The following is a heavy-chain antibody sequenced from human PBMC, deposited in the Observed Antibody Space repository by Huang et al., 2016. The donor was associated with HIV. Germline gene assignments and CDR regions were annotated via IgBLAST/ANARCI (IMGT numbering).Heavy chain of an antibody. Sequence: QVQLQESGPGLVKPSETLSLTCTVSGGSMISYYWSWIRQPPGKGLEWIGYIYDSGSPTYNPSLKSLVTIAVDTSTNQFALRLSSVTAADTAVYYCASASIAARRWFDPWGQGSLVTVSS. CDR3: ASASIAARRWFDP. J-gene: IGHJ5*02. CDR1: GGSMISYY. D-gene: IGHD6-6*01. CDR2: IYDSGSP. V-gene: IGHV4-59*01.